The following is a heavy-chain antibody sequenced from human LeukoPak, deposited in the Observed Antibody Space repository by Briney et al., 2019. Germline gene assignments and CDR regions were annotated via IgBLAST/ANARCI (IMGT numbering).Heavy chain of an antibody. D-gene: IGHD3-3*01. CDR2: INSDGSST. V-gene: IGHV3-74*01. CDR3: AREYYYDFWSGFRDRQTGGFDI. Sequence: GGSLRLSCAASGFTFSSYWMHWVRQAPGKGLVWVSRINSDGSSTSYADSVKGRFTISRDNAKNTLYLQMNSLRAEDTAVYYCAREYYYDFWSGFRDRQTGGFDIWGQGTMVTVSS. J-gene: IGHJ3*02. CDR1: GFTFSSYW.